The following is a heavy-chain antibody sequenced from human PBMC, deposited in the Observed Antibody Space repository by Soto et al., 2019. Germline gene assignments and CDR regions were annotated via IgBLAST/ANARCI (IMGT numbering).Heavy chain of an antibody. CDR2: SSYNGGT. CDR3: ARHRIEVGRRGFDF. V-gene: IGHV4-39*01. CDR1: TDSSSFTNSY. Sequence: SDTLSLTFTGSTDSSSFTNSYWCWICQPQGKGLQWIGSSSYNGGTFYNPSLKGRVVISFDTSKKQSSLQVTSVTAADTAVYFCARHRIEVGRRGFDFWGQGSPVTVSS. D-gene: IGHD3-10*01. J-gene: IGHJ4*02.